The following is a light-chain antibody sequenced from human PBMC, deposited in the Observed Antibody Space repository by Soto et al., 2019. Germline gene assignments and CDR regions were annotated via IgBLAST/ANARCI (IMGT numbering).Light chain of an antibody. CDR1: QGISSY. J-gene: IGKJ1*01. CDR2: AAS. V-gene: IGKV1-9*01. Sequence: DIQLTQSPSFLSASVGDRVTITCRASQGISSYLAWYQQEPGKAPKLLIYAASTLQSGVPSRFSGSGSGTDFTLTIGCLQSEDFATYYCLQHNTYPPTFGQGTKVDIK. CDR3: LQHNTYPPT.